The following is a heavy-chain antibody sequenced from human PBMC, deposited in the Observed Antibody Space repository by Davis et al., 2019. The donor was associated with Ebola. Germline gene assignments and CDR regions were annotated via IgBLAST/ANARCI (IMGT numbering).Heavy chain of an antibody. CDR3: ARNSDYGSN. J-gene: IGHJ4*02. CDR1: GYTFTSYD. D-gene: IGHD4-17*01. CDR2: IIPIFGTA. V-gene: IGHV1-69*13. Sequence: SVKVSCKASGYTFTSYDINWVRQATGQGLEWMGGIIPIFGTANYAQKFQGRVTITADESTSTAYMELSSLRSEDTAVYYCARNSDYGSNWGQGTLVTVSS.